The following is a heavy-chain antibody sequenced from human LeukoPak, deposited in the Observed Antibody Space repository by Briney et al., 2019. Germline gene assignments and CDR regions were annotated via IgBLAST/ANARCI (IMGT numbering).Heavy chain of an antibody. Sequence: GGSLRLSCAASGFTFSSYGMHWVRQAPGKGLEWVAVISYDGSNKYYADSVKGRFTISRDNSKNTLYLQMNSLRAEDTAVYYCAKDFYYCSGGSCYSSSFDYWGQGTLVTVSS. D-gene: IGHD2-15*01. CDR3: AKDFYYCSGGSCYSSSFDY. V-gene: IGHV3-30*18. J-gene: IGHJ4*02. CDR1: GFTFSSYG. CDR2: ISYDGSNK.